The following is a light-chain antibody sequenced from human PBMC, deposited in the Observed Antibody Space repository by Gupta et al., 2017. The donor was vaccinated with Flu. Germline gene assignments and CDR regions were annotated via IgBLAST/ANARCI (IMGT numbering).Light chain of an antibody. CDR1: RAISTW. CDR3: QHYNTYPWT. Sequence: DSQMPQSPPTLPASVGDRVTITCRASRAISTWLAWYQQKPGKAPTLLIYQASTLESGVPSRFSGSGSGTEFIRTISSLQPDDFATYYCQHYNTYPWTFGQWTKVEIK. V-gene: IGKV1-5*03. CDR2: QAS. J-gene: IGKJ1*01.